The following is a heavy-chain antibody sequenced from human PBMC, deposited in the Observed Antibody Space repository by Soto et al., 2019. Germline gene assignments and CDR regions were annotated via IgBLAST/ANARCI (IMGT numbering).Heavy chain of an antibody. CDR3: ARSPPRIAAAGNWFDP. CDR2: MNPNSGNT. Sequence: QVQLVQSGAEVKKPGALVKVSCKASGYTFTSYDINWVRQATGQGLEWMGWMNPNSGNTGYAQKFQGRVTMTRNTSISTAYMELSSLRSEDTAVYYCARSPPRIAAAGNWFDPWGQGTLVTVSS. V-gene: IGHV1-8*01. D-gene: IGHD6-13*01. CDR1: GYTFTSYD. J-gene: IGHJ5*02.